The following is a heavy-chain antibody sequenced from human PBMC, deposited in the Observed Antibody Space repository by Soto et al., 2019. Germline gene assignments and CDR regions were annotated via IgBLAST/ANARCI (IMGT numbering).Heavy chain of an antibody. D-gene: IGHD3-22*01. CDR2: INAGNGNT. V-gene: IGHV1-3*01. Sequence: ASVKVSCKASGYTFTSYAMHWVRQAPGQRLEWMGWINAGNGNTKYSQKFQGRVTITADESTSTVYMELSSLKYEDTAVYYCARGTSDSRAYYYVYWGQGTLVTVSS. CDR1: GYTFTSYA. J-gene: IGHJ4*02. CDR3: ARGTSDSRAYYYVY.